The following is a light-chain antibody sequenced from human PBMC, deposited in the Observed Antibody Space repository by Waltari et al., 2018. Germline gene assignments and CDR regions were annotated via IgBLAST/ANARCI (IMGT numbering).Light chain of an antibody. Sequence: DIQLTQSPSSLSASVGDRVTITCRASQSISNYLNWYQQKPGKAPKLLIYAASSLQSGVPSRFSGSGSGTDFTLTISSLQPEDFATYYCQQTYSTPPTFCGGTKVEIK. CDR1: QSISNY. V-gene: IGKV1-39*01. J-gene: IGKJ4*01. CDR3: QQTYSTPPT. CDR2: AAS.